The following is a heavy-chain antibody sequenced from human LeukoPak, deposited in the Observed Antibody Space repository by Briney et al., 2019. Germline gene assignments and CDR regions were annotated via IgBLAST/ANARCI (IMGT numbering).Heavy chain of an antibody. J-gene: IGHJ6*02. Sequence: GGSLRLSCSASGFTFSSYWMSWVRQTPEKGLEWVANIKQDGSEKVYVDSVKGRFTISRDNAKSSLYLQMSGLGAEDTAVYFCARDPYSSSWSYGMDVWGQGTTVTVSS. V-gene: IGHV3-7*05. D-gene: IGHD6-13*01. CDR2: IKQDGSEK. CDR1: GFTFSSYW. CDR3: ARDPYSSSWSYGMDV.